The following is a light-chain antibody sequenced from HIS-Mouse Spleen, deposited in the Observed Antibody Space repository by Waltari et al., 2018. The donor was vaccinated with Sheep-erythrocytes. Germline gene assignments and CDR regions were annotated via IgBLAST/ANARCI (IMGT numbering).Light chain of an antibody. CDR3: QQRSNWPPIT. J-gene: IGKJ5*01. CDR2: DAS. CDR1: QSVSSY. V-gene: IGKV3-11*01. Sequence: EIVLTQSPATLSLSPGERATLPCRASQSVSSYLAWYQQKPGQAPRPRLYDASNMATGIPARFSGSGSGTDFTLTISSLEPEDFAVYYCQQRSNWPPITFGQGTRLEIK.